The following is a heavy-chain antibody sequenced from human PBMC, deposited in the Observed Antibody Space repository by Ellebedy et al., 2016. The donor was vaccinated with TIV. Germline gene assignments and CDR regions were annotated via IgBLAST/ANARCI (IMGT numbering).Heavy chain of an antibody. CDR1: GFTFSRYG. V-gene: IGHV3-30*18. D-gene: IGHD5-24*01. Sequence: GGSLRLXXAASGFTFSRYGMHWVRQAPGKGLEWVAVISHDGSSKDYADSAKGRFSISRDNSQNKLLLQMNSLRAEDTAVYYCAKESRDGNNYFFDYWGQGTLVTVSS. J-gene: IGHJ4*02. CDR2: ISHDGSSK. CDR3: AKESRDGNNYFFDY.